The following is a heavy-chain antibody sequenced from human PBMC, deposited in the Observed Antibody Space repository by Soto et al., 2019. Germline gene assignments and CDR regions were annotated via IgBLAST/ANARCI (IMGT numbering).Heavy chain of an antibody. CDR1: GGTFSSYA. CDR3: AREPKEYSGYELYGSPWGYYFDY. V-gene: IGHV1-69*13. CDR2: IIPIFGTA. Sequence: GASVKVSCKASGGTFSSYAISWVRQAPGQGLEWMGGIIPIFGTANYAQKFQGRVTITADESTSTAYMELSSLRSEDTAVYYCAREPKEYSGYELYGSPWGYYFDYWGQGTLVTVSS. J-gene: IGHJ4*02. D-gene: IGHD5-12*01.